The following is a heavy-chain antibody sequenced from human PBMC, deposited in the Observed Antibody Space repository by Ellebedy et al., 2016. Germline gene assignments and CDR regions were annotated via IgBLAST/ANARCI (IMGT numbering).Heavy chain of an antibody. D-gene: IGHD6-19*01. CDR2: ISGSSSII. CDR3: VRDSIIVAASY. V-gene: IGHV3-11*01. Sequence: GGSLRLXXVASGFTFSDHYMTWIRQAPGKGLEWVSSISGSSSIIYYKDSVKGRFTISRDNGRNSLYLQMNSLRADDTAVYYCVRDSIIVAASYWGQGTLVTVSS. CDR1: GFTFSDHY. J-gene: IGHJ4*02.